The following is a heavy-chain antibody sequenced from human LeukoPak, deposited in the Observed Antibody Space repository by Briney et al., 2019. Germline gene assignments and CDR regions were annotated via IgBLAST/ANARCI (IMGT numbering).Heavy chain of an antibody. Sequence: PSETLSLTCTVSGGSISSHYWSWIRQPPGKGLEWIGYIYYSGSTNYNPSLKSRVTISADTSKNQFSLKLSSVTAADTAVYYCARDLRNWFDPWGQGTLVTVSS. D-gene: IGHD4-17*01. CDR1: GGSISSHY. CDR2: IYYSGST. V-gene: IGHV4-59*11. J-gene: IGHJ5*02. CDR3: ARDLRNWFDP.